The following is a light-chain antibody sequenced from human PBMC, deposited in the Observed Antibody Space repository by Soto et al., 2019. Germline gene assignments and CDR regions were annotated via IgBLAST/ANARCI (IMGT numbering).Light chain of an antibody. CDR2: GAV. CDR1: QSVRSN. CDR3: QQYNDWPRT. J-gene: IGKJ3*01. V-gene: IGKV3-15*01. Sequence: EIVMTQSPATLSVSPGERASLSCRASQSVRSNLAWYQQKPGQAPRLLIYGAVTRATGIPARFSGSGSGTEFTLTISSPQSEDFALYYCQQYNDWPRTFGPGTKVDIK.